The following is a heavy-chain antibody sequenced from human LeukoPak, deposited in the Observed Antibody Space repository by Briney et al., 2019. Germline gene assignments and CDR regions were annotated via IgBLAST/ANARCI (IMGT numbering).Heavy chain of an antibody. V-gene: IGHV3-9*01. CDR3: AKDISRNVAATTFFDY. CDR1: GFTFDDYA. Sequence: GGSLRLSCAASGFTFDDYAMHWVRQAPGKGLEWVSGISWNSGSIGYADSVKGRFTISRDNAKNSLYLQMNSLRAEDTALYYCAKDISRNVAATTFFDYWGQGTLVTVSS. J-gene: IGHJ4*02. D-gene: IGHD2-15*01. CDR2: ISWNSGSI.